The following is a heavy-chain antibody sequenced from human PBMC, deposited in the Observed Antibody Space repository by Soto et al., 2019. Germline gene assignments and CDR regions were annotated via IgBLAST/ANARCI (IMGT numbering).Heavy chain of an antibody. Sequence: EVQLVESGGGLVKPGGSLRLSGAASGFNFRSYSMNGVGQAPGKGLGWVSSISRSSSNIYYVDSVKGRFTISRDNAKNSLYLQMNSLRAEDTAVYYCARDLKVAAAGTGYYYYGMDVWGQGTTVTVSS. D-gene: IGHD6-13*01. CDR2: ISRSSSNI. V-gene: IGHV3-21*01. CDR1: GFNFRSYS. CDR3: ARDLKVAAAGTGYYYYGMDV. J-gene: IGHJ6*02.